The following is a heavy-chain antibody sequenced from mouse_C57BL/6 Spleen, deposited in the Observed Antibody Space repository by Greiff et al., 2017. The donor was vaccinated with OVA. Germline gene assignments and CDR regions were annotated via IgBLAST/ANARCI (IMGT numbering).Heavy chain of an antibody. CDR1: GYSITSGYD. D-gene: IGHD1-1*01. CDR2: ISYSGST. V-gene: IGHV3-1*01. Sequence: EVQLQESGPGMVKPSQSLSLTCTVTGYSITSGYDWHWIRHFPGNKLEWMGYISYSGSTNYNPSLKSRISITHDTSKNHFFLKLNSVTTEDTATYYCARGGNYYGSKRYFDVWGTGTTVTVSS. CDR3: ARGGNYYGSKRYFDV. J-gene: IGHJ1*03.